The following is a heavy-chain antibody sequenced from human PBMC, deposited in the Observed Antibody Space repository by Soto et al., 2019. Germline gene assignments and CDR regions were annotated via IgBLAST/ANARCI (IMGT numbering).Heavy chain of an antibody. V-gene: IGHV4-31*03. Sequence: SETLSLTCTVSGDAIYIGGYYWTWIRQHPGKGLEWIGYIYHTGKTYYNPSLESRVTMSVDTSKNQFSLKLASVTAADTAVYYCETDGTSTANWIDPWGQGTLVTVSS. CDR2: IYHTGKT. D-gene: IGHD2-2*01. CDR1: GDAIYIGGYY. J-gene: IGHJ5*02. CDR3: ETDGTSTANWIDP.